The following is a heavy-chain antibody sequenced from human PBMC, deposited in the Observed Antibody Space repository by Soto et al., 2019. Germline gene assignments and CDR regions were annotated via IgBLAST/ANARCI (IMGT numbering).Heavy chain of an antibody. V-gene: IGHV4-61*01. J-gene: IGHJ6*02. CDR2: ISYSGIT. D-gene: IGHD3-10*01. CDR3: ARYKREYTGSGSYAYYFGLDV. Sequence: QVQLQESGPGLVKPSETLSLTCTVSGDSVISGSYYWSWIRQPPGTGLEWIGYISYSGITKYNPSQKSRLTISLDKSKTKFSLKLSSVTAADTAVYYCARYKREYTGSGSYAYYFGLDVWGQGTTVTVSS. CDR1: GDSVISGSYY.